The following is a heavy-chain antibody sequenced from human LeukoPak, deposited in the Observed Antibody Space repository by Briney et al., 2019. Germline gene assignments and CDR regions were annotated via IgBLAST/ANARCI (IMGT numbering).Heavy chain of an antibody. CDR2: IYSGGST. D-gene: IGHD2-15*01. CDR3: ARSSCSGGSCYDYYYYGMDV. Sequence: GGSLRLSCAASGFTFSSNYMSWVRQAPGKGLEWVSVIYSGGSTYYADSVKGRFTISRHNSKNTLYLQMNSLRAEDTAVYYCARSSCSGGSCYDYYYYGMDVWGQGTTVTVSS. V-gene: IGHV3-53*04. J-gene: IGHJ6*02. CDR1: GFTFSSNY.